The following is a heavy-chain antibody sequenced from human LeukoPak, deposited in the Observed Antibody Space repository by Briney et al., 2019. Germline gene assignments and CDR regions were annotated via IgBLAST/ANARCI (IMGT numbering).Heavy chain of an antibody. CDR2: MNPNSGNT. CDR3: ARGVYYYGSGRNRYGMDV. Sequence: SVKVSCKASGYILTSYDINWVRQATGQGLEGMGWMNPNSGNTGYAQKFQGRVTMTRDTSISTAYMELSRLRSDDTAVYYCARGVYYYGSGRNRYGMDVWGQGTTVTVSS. CDR1: GYILTSYD. D-gene: IGHD3-10*01. J-gene: IGHJ6*02. V-gene: IGHV1-8*01.